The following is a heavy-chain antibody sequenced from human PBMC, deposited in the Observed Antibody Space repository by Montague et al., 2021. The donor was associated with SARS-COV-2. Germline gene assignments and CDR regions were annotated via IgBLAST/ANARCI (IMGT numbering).Heavy chain of an antibody. J-gene: IGHJ5*02. D-gene: IGHD6-13*01. CDR3: ARDQPFMLSASSWSSAFDP. CDR1: GFSFNNYA. CDR2: ISYDASNK. Sequence: SLRLSCAASGFSFNNYAMHWVRQAPGKGLEWVALISYDASNKYYEDSLQGRFTISRDNSKSTLYLQLNSLTSEDTAMYYCARDQPFMLSASSWSSAFDPWGQGTLVTVSS. V-gene: IGHV3-30*01.